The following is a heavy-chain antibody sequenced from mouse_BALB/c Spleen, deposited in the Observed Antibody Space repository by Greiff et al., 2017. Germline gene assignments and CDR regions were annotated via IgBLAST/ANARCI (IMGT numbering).Heavy chain of an antibody. J-gene: IGHJ4*01. CDR1: GYTFTSYV. D-gene: IGHD4-1*01. CDR3: ARLGTGSAMDY. CDR2: INPYNDGT. Sequence: EVQGVESGPELVKPGASVKMSCKASGYTFTSYVMHWVKQKPGQGLEWIGYINPYNDGTKYNEKFKGKATLTSDKSSSTAYMELSSLTSEDSAVYCCARLGTGSAMDYWGQGTSVTVSS. V-gene: IGHV1-14*01.